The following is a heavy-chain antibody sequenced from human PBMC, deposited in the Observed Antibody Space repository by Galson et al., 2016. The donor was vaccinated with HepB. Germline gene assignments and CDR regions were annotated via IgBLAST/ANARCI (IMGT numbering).Heavy chain of an antibody. V-gene: IGHV1-46*01. D-gene: IGHD3-10*01. CDR1: GYTFSRYY. J-gene: IGHJ5*02. Sequence: SVKVSCKASGYTFSRYYMHWVRQAPGQGLEWMGIINPSGGGTSYAQKFQGRVTMTRDTSTSTVYMELSSLRSEDTAVYYCAAYSLQYGLGSYRSCFDPWGQGTLVTVSS. CDR2: INPSGGGT. CDR3: AAYSLQYGLGSYRSCFDP.